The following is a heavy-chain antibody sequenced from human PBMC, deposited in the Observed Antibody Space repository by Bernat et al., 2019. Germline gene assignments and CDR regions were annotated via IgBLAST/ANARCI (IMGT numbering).Heavy chain of an antibody. D-gene: IGHD2-2*01. V-gene: IGHV1-46*01. Sequence: QVQLVQSGAEVKKPGASVKVSCKASGYSFTSYYMHWVRQAPGQGLEWMGIINPSGGSTSYAQKFQGRVTMTRDTTTSTVYMELSSLGSEYTAVYYCAMSLDTIVVVPAAIDYWGQGTLVTVSS. J-gene: IGHJ4*02. CDR1: GYSFTSYY. CDR3: AMSLDTIVVVPAAIDY. CDR2: INPSGGST.